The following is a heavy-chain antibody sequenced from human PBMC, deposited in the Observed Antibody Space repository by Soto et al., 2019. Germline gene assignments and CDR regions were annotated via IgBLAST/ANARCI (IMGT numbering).Heavy chain of an antibody. J-gene: IGHJ5*02. CDR1: GGSISSYY. D-gene: IGHD5-12*01. CDR3: ARSPNVIVATMDGAYNWFDR. V-gene: IGHV4-59*01. Sequence: PSETLSLTCTVSGGSISSYYWSWIRQPPGKGLEWIGYIYYSGSTNYNPSLKSRVTISVDTSKNQFSLKLSSVTAADTAVYYCARSPNVIVATMDGAYNWFDRWGQGTMVTLSS. CDR2: IYYSGST.